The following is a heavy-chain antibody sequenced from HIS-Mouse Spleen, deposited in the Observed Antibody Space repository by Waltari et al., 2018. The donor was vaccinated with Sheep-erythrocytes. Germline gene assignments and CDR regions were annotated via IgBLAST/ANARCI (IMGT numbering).Heavy chain of an antibody. D-gene: IGHD6-19*01. CDR1: GGSFSGYY. Sequence: QVQLQQWGAGLLKPSETLSLTCAVHGGSFSGYYWSWIRQPPGKGLGWIGEINHSGSTNYNPSLKSRVTISVDTSKNQFSLKLSSVTAADTAVYYCALSVDLAGAFDIWGQGTMVTVSS. CDR3: ALSVDLAGAFDI. J-gene: IGHJ3*02. CDR2: INHSGST. V-gene: IGHV4-34*01.